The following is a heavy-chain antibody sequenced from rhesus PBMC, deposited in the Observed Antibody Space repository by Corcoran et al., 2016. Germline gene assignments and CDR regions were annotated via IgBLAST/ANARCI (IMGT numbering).Heavy chain of an antibody. CDR1: GGSFSSYW. D-gene: IGHD6S26*01. CDR3: ARYILYSSGWSDFDY. V-gene: IGHV4-80*01. CDR2: VNGISGSP. J-gene: IGHJ4*01. Sequence: QVQLQESGPGLVKPSETLSLTCAVSGGSFSSYWWRWIRQPPGKGLEWIGHVNGISGSPNYNPSLKSRVNISKDASKNQCSLKLSSVTAADTAVYYCARYILYSSGWSDFDYCGQGVLVTVSS.